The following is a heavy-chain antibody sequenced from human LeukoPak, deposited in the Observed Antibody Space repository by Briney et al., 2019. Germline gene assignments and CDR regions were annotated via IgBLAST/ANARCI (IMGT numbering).Heavy chain of an antibody. D-gene: IGHD2-15*01. J-gene: IGHJ4*02. CDR3: ARDGYKGYCSGGSCYFDY. CDR2: ISYDGSTK. CDR1: GFTFSSYA. V-gene: IGHV3-30-3*01. Sequence: GGSLRLSCAASGFTFSSYALHWVRQGPGKGLEWVTVISYDGSTKYYADSVKGRFTVSRDNSKNTVFLQMNSLRAEDTAVYYCARDGYKGYCSGGSCYFDYWGQGTLVTVSS.